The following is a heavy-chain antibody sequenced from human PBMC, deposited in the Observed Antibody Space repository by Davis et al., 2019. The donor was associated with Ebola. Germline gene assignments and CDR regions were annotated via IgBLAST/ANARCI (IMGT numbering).Heavy chain of an antibody. D-gene: IGHD2-21*02. CDR2: INTNTGNP. CDR1: GYTFTNYA. Sequence: AASVKVSCKASGYTFTNYAIHWVRQAPGQGLEWMGWINTNTGNPTYAQGFTGRFVFSLDTSVTTAFLHISSLKSEDTAVYYCARGDQFDPWGQGTLVIVSS. J-gene: IGHJ5*02. CDR3: ARGDQFDP. V-gene: IGHV7-4-1*02.